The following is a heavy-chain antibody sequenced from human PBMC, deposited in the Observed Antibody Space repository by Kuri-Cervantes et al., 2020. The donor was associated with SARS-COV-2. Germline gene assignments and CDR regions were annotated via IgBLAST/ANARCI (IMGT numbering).Heavy chain of an antibody. V-gene: IGHV3-33*05. CDR1: GFTLSGYG. J-gene: IGHJ2*01. CDR2: TSADRTKE. Sequence: GGSLRLSCAASGFTLSGYGIHWVSQAPGKGLEWVAATSADRTKEYYLDSVKGRFAISRDNSKNTVYLQINSLRAEDTAVYYCARDSDTTGYYWYFDLWGRGTLVTVSS. D-gene: IGHD3-22*01. CDR3: ARDSDTTGYYWYFDL.